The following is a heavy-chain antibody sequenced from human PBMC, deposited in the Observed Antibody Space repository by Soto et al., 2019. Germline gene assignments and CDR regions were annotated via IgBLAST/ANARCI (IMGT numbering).Heavy chain of an antibody. Sequence: QVQLVQSGAEVKRPGAAVKVSCTASGYTLTSYYIHWVRQAPGQGLEWMGIINPSGGSTAYPQKLQCRGRMTSDPSTSTVDMERSSLRSEDTPVYYCARVLPSLVGRNSYYPGMDVWGQGTTVTVSS. J-gene: IGHJ6*02. D-gene: IGHD3-10*01. CDR1: GYTLTSYY. CDR2: INPSGGST. CDR3: ARVLPSLVGRNSYYPGMDV. V-gene: IGHV1-46*01.